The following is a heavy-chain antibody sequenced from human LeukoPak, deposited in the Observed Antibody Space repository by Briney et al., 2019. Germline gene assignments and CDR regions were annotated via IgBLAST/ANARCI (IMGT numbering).Heavy chain of an antibody. CDR1: GGSFCGYY. CDR3: ARGPSERYYESSGYYYFDY. V-gene: IGHV4-34*01. D-gene: IGHD3-22*01. J-gene: IGHJ4*02. Sequence: SETLSLTCAVYGGSFCGYYWTWIRQPPGKGPEWIGEINYSGRTNYNPSLKSRVTISVDTSRNQFSLKVSSVTAADTAVYYCARGPSERYYESSGYYYFDYWGQGTLVTVSS. CDR2: INYSGRT.